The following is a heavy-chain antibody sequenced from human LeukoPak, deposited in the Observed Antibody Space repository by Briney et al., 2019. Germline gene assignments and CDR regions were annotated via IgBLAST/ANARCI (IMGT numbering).Heavy chain of an antibody. CDR3: ARGPMGPLYYYYYMDV. CDR1: GGSISSYY. CDR2: IYTSGST. V-gene: IGHV4-4*07. Sequence: PSETLSLTCTVSGGSISSYYWSWIRQPAGKGLEWIGRIYTSGSTNYNPSLKSRVTMSVDTSKNQFSLKLSSVTAADTAVYYCARGPMGPLYYYYYMDVWGKGTTVTVSS. J-gene: IGHJ6*03. D-gene: IGHD2-8*01.